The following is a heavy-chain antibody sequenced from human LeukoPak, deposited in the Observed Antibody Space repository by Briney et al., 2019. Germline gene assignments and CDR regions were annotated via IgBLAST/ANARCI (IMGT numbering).Heavy chain of an antibody. J-gene: IGHJ4*02. CDR2: ISGSGGST. V-gene: IGHV3-23*01. CDR1: GFTFSSYA. Sequence: GGSLRLSCAASGFTFSSYAMSWVRQAPGKGLEWVSAISGSGGSTYYADSVKGRFTISRDKSKNTLYLQMNGLRAEDTAVYYCAKRAGAQLVRAPFDYWGQGTLVTVSS. CDR3: AKRAGAQLVRAPFDY. D-gene: IGHD6-13*01.